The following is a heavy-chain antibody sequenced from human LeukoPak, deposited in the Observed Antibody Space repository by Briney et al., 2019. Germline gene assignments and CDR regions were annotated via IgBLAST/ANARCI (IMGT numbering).Heavy chain of an antibody. CDR3: ARAPYSNGWLGTDY. J-gene: IGHJ4*02. V-gene: IGHV3-33*01. D-gene: IGHD6-19*01. Sequence: PGRSLRLSCAASGFTFSNYGMHWVRQAPGKGLEWVAIIWNDGGNKYYADSVKGRFTISRDNSKNTLYLQLDSLRAEDTAVYYCARAPYSNGWLGTDYWGQGTLVTVSS. CDR1: GFTFSNYG. CDR2: IWNDGGNK.